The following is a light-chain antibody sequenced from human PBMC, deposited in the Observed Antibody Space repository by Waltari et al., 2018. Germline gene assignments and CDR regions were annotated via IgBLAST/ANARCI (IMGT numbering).Light chain of an antibody. CDR2: YAS. Sequence: EIVMTQSPATLSVSPGERATLSCRASQNVNTNLAWYQHKPGLAPRLLIYYASTRPTGIPARFSGSGSGTEFTLTISSLQSEDFAVYFCQQHNDWPLTFGGGTKVEIK. V-gene: IGKV3-15*01. CDR1: QNVNTN. J-gene: IGKJ4*01. CDR3: QQHNDWPLT.